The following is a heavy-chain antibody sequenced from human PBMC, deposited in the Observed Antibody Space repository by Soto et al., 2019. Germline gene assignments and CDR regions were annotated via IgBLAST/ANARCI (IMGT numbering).Heavy chain of an antibody. CDR2: IYHSGST. CDR1: GGSISSGGYS. Sequence: SETLSLTCAVSGGSISSGGYSWSWIRQPPGKGLEWIGYIYHSGSTYYNPSLKSRVTISVDTSKNQFSLKLSSVTAADTAVYYCARHAYGDSHIDYWGQGTLVTVSS. J-gene: IGHJ4*02. D-gene: IGHD4-17*01. CDR3: ARHAYGDSHIDY. V-gene: IGHV4-30-2*03.